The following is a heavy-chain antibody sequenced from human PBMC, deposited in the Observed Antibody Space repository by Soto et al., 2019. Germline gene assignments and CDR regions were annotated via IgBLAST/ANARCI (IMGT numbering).Heavy chain of an antibody. J-gene: IGHJ4*02. CDR3: AKDPEGDPYYGILDDY. D-gene: IGHD3-10*01. CDR2: ISYDGSNK. V-gene: IGHV3-30*18. CDR1: GFTFSSYG. Sequence: QVQLVESGGGVVQPGRSLRLSCAASGFTFSSYGMHWVRQAPGKGLEWVAVISYDGSNKYYADSVKGRFTISRDNSKNTLYLQMNSLRAEDTAVYYCAKDPEGDPYYGILDDYWGQGTLVTVSS.